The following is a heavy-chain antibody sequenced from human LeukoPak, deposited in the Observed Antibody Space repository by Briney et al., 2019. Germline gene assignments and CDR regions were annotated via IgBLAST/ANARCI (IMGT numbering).Heavy chain of an antibody. V-gene: IGHV4-59*08. CDR1: GDSIRNFC. J-gene: IGHJ4*02. CDR3: ARQTWLLDF. D-gene: IGHD5-12*01. CDR2: IYSSGTN. Sequence: SETLSLTCSVSGDSIRNFCWSWIRQTPGGGLEWIGHIYSSGTNAYSPSLKSRVTILVDLSKNQFTLKVTSVTAADTAMYYCARQTWLLDFWGRGIMVTVSS.